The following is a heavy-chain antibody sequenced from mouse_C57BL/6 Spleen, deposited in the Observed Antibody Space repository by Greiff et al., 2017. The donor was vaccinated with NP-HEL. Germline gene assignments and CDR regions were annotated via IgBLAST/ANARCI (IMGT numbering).Heavy chain of an antibody. V-gene: IGHV5-4*01. Sequence: EVKLMESGGGLVKPGGSLKLSCAASGFTFSSYAMSWVRQTPEKRLEWVATISDGGSYTYYPENVKGRFTISRDNAKNNLYLHMTHLKSEDTAMYYCARDDVRLPAMDYWGQGTSVTVSS. CDR1: GFTFSSYA. D-gene: IGHD3-2*02. J-gene: IGHJ4*01. CDR2: ISDGGSYT. CDR3: ARDDVRLPAMDY.